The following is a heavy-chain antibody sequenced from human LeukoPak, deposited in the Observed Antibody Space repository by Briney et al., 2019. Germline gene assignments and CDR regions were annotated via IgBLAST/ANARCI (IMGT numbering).Heavy chain of an antibody. J-gene: IGHJ5*02. Sequence: SVKVSFKASGFTFTSSAVQWVRQARGQRLEWIGWIVVGSGDTNYAQKFQERVTITRDMSTSTAYMELSSLRSEDTAVYYCAARWYCSGGSCYGWFDPWGQGTLVTVSS. CDR2: IVVGSGDT. D-gene: IGHD2-15*01. CDR1: GFTFTSSA. V-gene: IGHV1-58*01. CDR3: AARWYCSGGSCYGWFDP.